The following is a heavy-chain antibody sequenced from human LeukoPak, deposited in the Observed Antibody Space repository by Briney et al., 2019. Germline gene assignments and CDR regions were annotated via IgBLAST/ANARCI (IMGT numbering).Heavy chain of an antibody. D-gene: IGHD3-9*01. CDR3: ARVQESQIDYYFDY. J-gene: IGHJ4*02. V-gene: IGHV4-61*02. Sequence: PSETLSLTCTVSGGSISSGNYYWGWIRQPAGKGLEWIGRIYTSGSTNYNPSLKSRVTMSVDTSKNQFSLKLSSVTAADTAVYYCARVQESQIDYYFDYWGQGTLVTVSS. CDR2: IYTSGST. CDR1: GGSISSGNYY.